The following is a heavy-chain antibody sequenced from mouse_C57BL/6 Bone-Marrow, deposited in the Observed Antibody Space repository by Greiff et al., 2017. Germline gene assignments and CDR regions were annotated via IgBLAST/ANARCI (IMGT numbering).Heavy chain of an antibody. J-gene: IGHJ1*03. Sequence: EVKLVESGEGLVKPGGSLKLSCAASGFTFSSYAMSWVRQTPEKRLEWVAYISSGGDYIYYADTVKGRFTISRDNARNTLYLQMSSLKSEDTAMYYCTRDRDYGSRGGYFDVWGTGTTVTVSS. D-gene: IGHD1-1*01. CDR1: GFTFSSYA. CDR2: ISSGGDYI. V-gene: IGHV5-9-1*02. CDR3: TRDRDYGSRGGYFDV.